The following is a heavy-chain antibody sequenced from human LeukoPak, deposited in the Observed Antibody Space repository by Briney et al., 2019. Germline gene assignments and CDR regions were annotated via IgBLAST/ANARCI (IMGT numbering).Heavy chain of an antibody. CDR3: RLWSGYYTMFDY. CDR2: IIPIFGTA. V-gene: IGHV1-69*05. D-gene: IGHD3-3*01. J-gene: IGHJ4*02. Sequence: EASVKVSCKASGGTFSSYAISWVRQAPGQGLEWMGGIIPIFGTANYAQKFQGRVTITTDESTSTAYMELSSLRSEDTAVCYCRLWSGYYTMFDYWGQGTLVTVSS. CDR1: GGTFSSYA.